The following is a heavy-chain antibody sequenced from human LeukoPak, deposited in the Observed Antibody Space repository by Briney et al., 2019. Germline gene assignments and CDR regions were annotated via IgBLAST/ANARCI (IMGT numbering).Heavy chain of an antibody. CDR2: TYYRSKWYN. Sequence: SQTLSLTCAISGDSVSSNSAAWNWIRQSPSRGLEWLGRTYYRSKWYNDYAVSVKSRITINPDTSKNQFSLQLNSVTPEDTAVYYCARGYCSGGSCSGEDYFDYWGREPWSPSPQ. V-gene: IGHV6-1*01. J-gene: IGHJ4*02. CDR1: GDSVSSNSAA. CDR3: ARGYCSGGSCSGEDYFDY. D-gene: IGHD2-15*01.